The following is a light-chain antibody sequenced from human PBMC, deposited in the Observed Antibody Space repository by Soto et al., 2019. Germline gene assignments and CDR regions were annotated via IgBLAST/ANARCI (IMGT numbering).Light chain of an antibody. CDR2: GAS. J-gene: IGKJ2*01. V-gene: IGKV3-15*01. CDR3: QQYNKWPRT. CDR1: QSISSD. Sequence: VLTQSPTTLSLSPLARAAVSLRASQSISSDVAWYQQKPGQAPRLLIYGASTTATGIPARFSGSGSGTEFTLTISSLQSEDFAAYNCQQYNKWPRTFGQGTKVDIK.